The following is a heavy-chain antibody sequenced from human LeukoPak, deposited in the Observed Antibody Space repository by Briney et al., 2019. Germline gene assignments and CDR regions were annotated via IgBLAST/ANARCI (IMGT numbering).Heavy chain of an antibody. V-gene: IGHV3-74*01. CDR1: RFSVSDYW. D-gene: IGHD2-15*01. CDR3: ARETREAGSGDHQTDSFDG. CDR2: INSDGSRP. Sequence: GGSLRLSCAASRFSVSDYWMHWVRQAPGKGLVWVSRINSDGSRPSYADSVKGRFTISRDNAKNTLYLQMNSLRVEDTALYYCARETREAGSGDHQTDSFDGWGQGTMVSVSS. J-gene: IGHJ3*01.